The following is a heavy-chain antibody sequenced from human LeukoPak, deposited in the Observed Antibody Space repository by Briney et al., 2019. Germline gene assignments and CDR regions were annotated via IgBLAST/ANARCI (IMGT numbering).Heavy chain of an antibody. CDR1: GFTFSSYA. J-gene: IGHJ4*02. CDR2: ISGSGGST. V-gene: IGHV3-23*01. Sequence: GGSLRLSCAASGFTFSSYAMSWVRQAPGKGLEWVSAISGSGGSTYYADSVKGRFTISRDNAKNSLYLQMNSLRAEDTAVYYCARVGYYDSSGQYYFDYWGQGTLVTVSS. CDR3: ARVGYYDSSGQYYFDY. D-gene: IGHD3-22*01.